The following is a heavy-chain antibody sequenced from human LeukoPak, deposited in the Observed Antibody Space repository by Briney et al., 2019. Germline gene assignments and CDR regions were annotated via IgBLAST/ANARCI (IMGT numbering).Heavy chain of an antibody. CDR2: INHSGST. CDR1: GGSFSGYY. D-gene: IGHD2-2*01. CDR3: ARGRGVVVPAAIRGANWFDP. Sequence: SETLSLTCAVYGGSFSGYYLSWIRQPPGKGLEWIGEINHSGSTNYNPSLKSRVTISVDTSKNQFSLKLSSVTAADMAVYYCARGRGVVVPAAIRGANWFDPWGQGTLVTVSS. V-gene: IGHV4-34*01. J-gene: IGHJ5*02.